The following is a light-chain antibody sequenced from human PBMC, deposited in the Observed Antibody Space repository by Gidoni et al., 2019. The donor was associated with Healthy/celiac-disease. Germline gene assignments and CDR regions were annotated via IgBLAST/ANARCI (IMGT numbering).Light chain of an antibody. CDR2: DAS. Sequence: PATLSLSPGERATLSCRASQSVSSYLAWYQQKPGQAPRLLIYDASNRATGIPARFSGSGSGTDFTLTISSLEPEDFAVYYCQQRSNWPPAFGGGTKVEIK. CDR1: QSVSSY. J-gene: IGKJ4*01. V-gene: IGKV3-11*01. CDR3: QQRSNWPPA.